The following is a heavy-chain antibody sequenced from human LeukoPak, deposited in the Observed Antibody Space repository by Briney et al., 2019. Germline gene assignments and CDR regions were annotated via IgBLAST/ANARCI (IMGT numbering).Heavy chain of an antibody. CDR3: ARDPFSVVGYSYGSL. D-gene: IGHD5-18*01. Sequence: SETLSLTCAVYGGSFSGYYWSWIRQPPGKGLEWIGEIYHSGSTNYNPSLKSRVTISVDKSKNQFSLKLSSVTAADTAVYYCARDPFSVVGYSYGSLWGQGTLVTVSS. J-gene: IGHJ4*02. V-gene: IGHV4-34*01. CDR2: IYHSGST. CDR1: GGSFSGYY.